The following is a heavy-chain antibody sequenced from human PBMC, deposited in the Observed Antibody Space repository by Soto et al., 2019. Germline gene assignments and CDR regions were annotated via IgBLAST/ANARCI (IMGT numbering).Heavy chain of an antibody. J-gene: IGHJ4*02. Sequence: GGSLRLSCAASGFTFSIYAMSWFRQAPGKGLEWVSAISGSGGSTYYADSVKGRFTISRDNSKNTLYLQMNSLRAEDTAVYYCAKDLTRITMIVVVPPGGDFDYWGQGTLVTVSS. CDR1: GFTFSIYA. D-gene: IGHD3-22*01. V-gene: IGHV3-23*01. CDR2: ISGSGGST. CDR3: AKDLTRITMIVVVPPGGDFDY.